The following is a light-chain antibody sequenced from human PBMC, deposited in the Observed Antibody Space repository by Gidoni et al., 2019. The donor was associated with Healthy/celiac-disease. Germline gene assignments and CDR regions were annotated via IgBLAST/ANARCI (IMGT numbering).Light chain of an antibody. J-gene: IGKJ4*01. CDR2: DAS. V-gene: IGKV3D-11*01. CDR3: QQRSNWQLT. Sequence: EIVLTQSPATLSLSPGERATLSCRASQGVSSYLAWYQQKPGQAPRLRIYDASNRATGIPARFSGSGPGTDFTLTISSLEPEDFAVYYCQQRSNWQLTFGGGTKVEIK. CDR1: QGVSSY.